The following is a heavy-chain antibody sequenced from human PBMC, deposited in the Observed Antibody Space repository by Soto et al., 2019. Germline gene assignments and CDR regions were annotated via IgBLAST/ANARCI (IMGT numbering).Heavy chain of an antibody. CDR3: ARARGARLGGFYYYGMEV. CDR1: VVSISSSNW. V-gene: IGHV4-4*02. J-gene: IGHJ6*01. CDR2: IYHSGST. Sequence: SETLSLTCAFSVVSISSSNWRSWVRQPPGKGLEWIGEIYHSGSTNYNPSLKSRVTISVDKSKNQFSLKLSSVTAADTAVYYCARARGARLGGFYYYGMEVCGQGTTVTVS. D-gene: IGHD1-26*01.